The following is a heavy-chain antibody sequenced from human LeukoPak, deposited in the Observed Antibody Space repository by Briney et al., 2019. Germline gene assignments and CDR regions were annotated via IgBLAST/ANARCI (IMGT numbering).Heavy chain of an antibody. V-gene: IGHV3-53*01. J-gene: IGHJ4*02. CDR3: ASLSLGHY. D-gene: IGHD6-6*01. CDR2: IYSGGST. Sequence: PGGSLRHSCAASHFTFTNRWMNWVRQAPGKGLEWVSVIYSGGSTYYADSVKGRFTISRDTSKNTLSLQMNSLRAEDTAVYYCASLSLGHYWGQGTLVTVSS. CDR1: HFTFTNRW.